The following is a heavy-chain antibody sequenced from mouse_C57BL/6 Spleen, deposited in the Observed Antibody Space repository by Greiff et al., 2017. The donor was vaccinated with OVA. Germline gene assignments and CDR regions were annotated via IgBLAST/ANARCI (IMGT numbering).Heavy chain of an antibody. Sequence: QVQLQQSGAELARPGASVKLSCKASGYTFTSYGISWVKQRTGQGLEWIGEIYPRSGNTYYNEKFKGKATLTDDKSSSTAYMELRSLTSEEAAVYFCARNYYGSSWYFDVWGTGTTVTVSS. CDR3: ARNYYGSSWYFDV. CDR1: GYTFTSYG. CDR2: IYPRSGNT. V-gene: IGHV1-81*01. J-gene: IGHJ1*03. D-gene: IGHD1-1*01.